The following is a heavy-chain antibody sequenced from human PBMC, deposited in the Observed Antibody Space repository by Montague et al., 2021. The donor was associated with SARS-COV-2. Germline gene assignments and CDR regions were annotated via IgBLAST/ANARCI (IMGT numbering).Heavy chain of an antibody. D-gene: IGHD3-3*01. CDR2: TSYSGST. Sequence: SETLSLTCTVTGGSISPYYWSWIRQSPGKGLECIGYTSYSGSTDYNPSLKSRVTISIDTSKNQFSLKSSSVTAADTAVYYCARWGEYYDSPYYYYAMDVWGQGTTVTVSS. J-gene: IGHJ6*02. V-gene: IGHV4-59*12. CDR1: GGSISPYY. CDR3: ARWGEYYDSPYYYYAMDV.